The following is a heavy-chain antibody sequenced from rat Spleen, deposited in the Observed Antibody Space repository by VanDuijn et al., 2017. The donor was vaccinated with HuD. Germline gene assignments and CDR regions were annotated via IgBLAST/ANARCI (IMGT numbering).Heavy chain of an antibody. D-gene: IGHD1-4*01. Sequence: QVQLKESGPGLVQPSQTLSLTCTVSGFSLTSNGVSWVRQPPGKGLEWIAAISSGGSPYYNAALKSRPSISRDTSKSQVVLKMNSLQTEDTAIYFCIRESLPGYNSHWFVYWGQGTLVTVSS. CDR1: GFSLTSNG. CDR3: IRESLPGYNSHWFVY. J-gene: IGHJ3*01. V-gene: IGHV2S12*01. CDR2: ISSGGSP.